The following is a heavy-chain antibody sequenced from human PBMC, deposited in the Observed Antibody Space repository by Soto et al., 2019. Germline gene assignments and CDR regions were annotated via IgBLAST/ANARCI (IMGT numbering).Heavy chain of an antibody. CDR2: IYSGGST. CDR1: GFTVSSNY. Sequence: VGSLRLSCAASGFTVSSNYMSWVRQAPGKGLEWVSVIYSGGSTYYADSVKGRFTISRDNSKNTLYLQMNTLRAEDTAVYYCARTVVATPYYFDYWGLGTLVTVSS. J-gene: IGHJ4*02. V-gene: IGHV3-53*01. CDR3: ARTVVATPYYFDY. D-gene: IGHD2-2*01.